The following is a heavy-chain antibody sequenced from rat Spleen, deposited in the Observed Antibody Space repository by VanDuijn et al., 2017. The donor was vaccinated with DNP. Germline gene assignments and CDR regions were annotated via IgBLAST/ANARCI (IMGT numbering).Heavy chain of an antibody. D-gene: IGHD1-11*01. CDR3: AKGPNYGGWSDYFDY. V-gene: IGHV4-2*01. J-gene: IGHJ2*01. CDR2: INKYSSTI. Sequence: EVKLVESGGGLVQPGRSLKLSCAASGFNFNDYWMGWVRQAPGKGLEWIGEINKYSSTINYNPSLKDKFTISRDNAQNTLYLQMSQLGSEDTAIYYCAKGPNYGGWSDYFDYWGQGVMVTVSS. CDR1: GFNFNDYW.